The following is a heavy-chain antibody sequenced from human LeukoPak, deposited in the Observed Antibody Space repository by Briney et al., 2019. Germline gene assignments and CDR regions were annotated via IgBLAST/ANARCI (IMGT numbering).Heavy chain of an antibody. CDR3: ARDSSVVPAADFDY. D-gene: IGHD2-2*01. J-gene: IGHJ4*02. V-gene: IGHV1-2*06. Sequence: ASVKVSCKASGYTFTGYYMHWVRQAPGQGLEWMGRINPNSGGTNYAQKFQGRVIMTRDTSISTAYMELSRLRSDDTAVYYCARDSSVVPAADFDYWGQGTLVTVSS. CDR1: GYTFTGYY. CDR2: INPNSGGT.